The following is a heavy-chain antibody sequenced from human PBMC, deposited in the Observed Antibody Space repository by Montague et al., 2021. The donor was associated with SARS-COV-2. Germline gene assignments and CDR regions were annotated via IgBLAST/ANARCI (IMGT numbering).Heavy chain of an antibody. Sequence: SEILSLTCAVYGGSLSGYYWSWIRQPPGEGLEWIAEISHSGSTSYNPSLKSRVTISVDTSKNQVSLKLTSVTAADTAVYYCARHLRVTTVTSHMYHYAMDVWGQGTTVTVSS. CDR3: ARHLRVTTVTSHMYHYAMDV. J-gene: IGHJ6*02. CDR1: GGSLSGYY. D-gene: IGHD4-11*01. V-gene: IGHV4-34*01. CDR2: ISHSGST.